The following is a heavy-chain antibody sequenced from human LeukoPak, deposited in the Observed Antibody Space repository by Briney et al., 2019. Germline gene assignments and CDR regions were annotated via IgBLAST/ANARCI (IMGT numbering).Heavy chain of an antibody. J-gene: IGHJ6*02. Sequence: SETLSLTCTVSGGSISSDCWSWIRQPPGKGLEWIGYIYYTGSTNYNPALKSRVTISVDTSKNQFSLKLSSVTAADTAVYYCARDQISSSGSYYDYYYGMDVWGQGTTVTVSS. D-gene: IGHD1-26*01. V-gene: IGHV4-59*01. CDR1: GGSISSDC. CDR2: IYYTGST. CDR3: ARDQISSSGSYYDYYYGMDV.